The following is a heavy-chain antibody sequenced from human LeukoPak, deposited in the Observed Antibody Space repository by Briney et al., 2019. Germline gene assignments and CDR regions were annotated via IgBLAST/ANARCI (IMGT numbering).Heavy chain of an antibody. D-gene: IGHD6-19*01. CDR2: IYAGNGNT. CDR1: GYTFTSYA. Sequence: ASVKVSCKASGYTFTSYAMHWVRQAPGQRLEWMGWIYAGNGNTKYSQKFQGRVTITRDTSASTAYMELSSLRSEDTAVFYCARDKGPGCFDYWGQGTLVTVSS. V-gene: IGHV1-3*01. J-gene: IGHJ4*02. CDR3: ARDKGPGCFDY.